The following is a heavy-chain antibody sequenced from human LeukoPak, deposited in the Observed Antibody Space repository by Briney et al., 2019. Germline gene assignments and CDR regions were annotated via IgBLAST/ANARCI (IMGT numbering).Heavy chain of an antibody. J-gene: IGHJ6*04. CDR1: GFTFSSYE. Sequence: PGGSLRLSCAASGFTFSSYEMNWVRQAPGKGLEWVSYISSSGSTIYYADSVKGRFTISRDNAKNSLYLQMNSLRAEDTAVYYCAGGYGILTGYYTDYYGMDVWGKGTTVTVSS. D-gene: IGHD3-9*01. V-gene: IGHV3-48*03. CDR3: AGGYGILTGYYTDYYGMDV. CDR2: ISSSGSTI.